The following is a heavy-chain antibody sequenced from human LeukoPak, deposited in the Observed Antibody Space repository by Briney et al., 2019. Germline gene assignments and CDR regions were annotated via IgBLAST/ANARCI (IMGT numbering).Heavy chain of an antibody. V-gene: IGHV3-53*01. Sequence: EGSLRLSCAASGLTVSSNYMSWVRQAPGKGLEWVSVIYSGGATYYADSVKGRFNISRDNSRNTLYLQMNSLRAEDTALYYCAKSSYYDTSGSYREYYFDYWGQGALVTVSS. CDR2: IYSGGAT. J-gene: IGHJ4*02. CDR1: GLTVSSNY. D-gene: IGHD3-22*01. CDR3: AKSSYYDTSGSYREYYFDY.